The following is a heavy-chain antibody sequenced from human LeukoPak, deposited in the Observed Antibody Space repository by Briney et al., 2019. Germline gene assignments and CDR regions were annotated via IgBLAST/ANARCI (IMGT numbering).Heavy chain of an antibody. V-gene: IGHV1-69*13. CDR3: ARVGSGGYYRRSGWFDP. CDR1: GGTFSSYA. Sequence: GASVKVSCKASGGTFSSYAISWVRQAPGQGLEWMGGIIPIFGTANYAQKIQGRVTITADESTSTAYMELSSLRSEDTAVYYCARVGSGGYYRRSGWFDPWGQGTLVTVSS. D-gene: IGHD1-26*01. J-gene: IGHJ5*02. CDR2: IIPIFGTA.